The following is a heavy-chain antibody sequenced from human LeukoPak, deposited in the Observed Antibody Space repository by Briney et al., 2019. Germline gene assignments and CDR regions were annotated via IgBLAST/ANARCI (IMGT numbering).Heavy chain of an antibody. CDR1: GGSISSYY. Sequence: SETLSLTCTVSGGSISSYYWSWIRQPPGKGLEWIGYIYTSGSTNYNPSLKSRVTISVDTSKNQFSLKLSSVTAADTAVYYCARLSRFEYSSSMVYYFDYWGQGTLVTVSS. CDR3: ARLSRFEYSSSMVYYFDY. CDR2: IYTSGST. V-gene: IGHV4-4*09. D-gene: IGHD6-6*01. J-gene: IGHJ4*02.